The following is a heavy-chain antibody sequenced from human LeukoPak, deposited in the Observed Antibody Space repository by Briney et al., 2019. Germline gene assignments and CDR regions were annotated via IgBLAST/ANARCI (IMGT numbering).Heavy chain of an antibody. J-gene: IGHJ4*02. Sequence: GSSVKVSCKASGGTFTSYAISWVRQAPGQGLEWMGGIIPIFGTANYAQKLQGRVTITTDESTSTAYMELSSLRSADTAVYYCARGSENRFLDCLLSRWGQGTLVTVSS. D-gene: IGHD3/OR15-3a*01. CDR1: GGTFTSYA. CDR2: IIPIFGTA. V-gene: IGHV1-69*05. CDR3: ARGSENRFLDCLLSR.